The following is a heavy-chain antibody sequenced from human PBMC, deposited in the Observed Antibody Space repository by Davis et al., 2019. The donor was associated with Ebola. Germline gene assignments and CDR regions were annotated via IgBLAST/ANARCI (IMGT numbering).Heavy chain of an antibody. CDR1: GFTFSSYW. Sequence: GESLKISCAASGFTFSSYWMSWVRQAPGKGLEWVANIKQDGSEKYYVDSVKGRFTISRDNAKNSLYLQMNSLRAEDTAVYYCASQWELPTPFDYWGQGTLVTVSS. CDR3: ASQWELPTPFDY. J-gene: IGHJ4*02. D-gene: IGHD1-26*01. V-gene: IGHV3-7*01. CDR2: IKQDGSEK.